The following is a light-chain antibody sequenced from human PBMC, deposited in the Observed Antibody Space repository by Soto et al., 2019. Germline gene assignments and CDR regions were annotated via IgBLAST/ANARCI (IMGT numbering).Light chain of an antibody. V-gene: IGKV1-5*03. CDR3: QNYNSSPLT. Sequence: DIQVPQSPPTRSADVGDTVTITCRARQCISRWLAWYQQKPGKAPKVLIYQASSLQVGGPTWFSGSGSGTEVTLAIIGRLPTDDAANYYCQNYNSSPLTFGGGTKVDIK. J-gene: IGKJ4*01. CDR2: QAS. CDR1: QCISRW.